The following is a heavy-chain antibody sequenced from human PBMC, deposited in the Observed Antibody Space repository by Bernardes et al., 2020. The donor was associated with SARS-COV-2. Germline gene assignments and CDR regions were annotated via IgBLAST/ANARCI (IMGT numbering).Heavy chain of an antibody. CDR1: GGSISSYY. CDR2: IYTSGST. CDR3: ARVGCSSTSCLSMDV. V-gene: IGHV4-4*07. Sequence: SETLSLTCTVSGGSISSYYWSWIRQPAGKGLEWIGRIYTSGSTNYNPSLKSRVTMSVDTSKNQFSLKLSSVTAADTAVYYCARVGCSSTSCLSMDVWGQGTTVTVSS. D-gene: IGHD2-2*01. J-gene: IGHJ6*02.